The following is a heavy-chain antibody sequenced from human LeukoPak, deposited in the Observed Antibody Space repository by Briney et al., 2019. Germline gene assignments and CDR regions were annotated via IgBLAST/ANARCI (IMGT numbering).Heavy chain of an antibody. CDR1: GYTFNTYG. V-gene: IGHV1-3*01. D-gene: IGHD1-26*01. J-gene: IGHJ6*02. Sequence: ASVKVSCKASGYTFNTYGLHWVRQAPGQGLEWVGWINAGNGDTKYLQKFQDRVAITTDTSADTGFMELFRLRSEDTAVYYCARDDGAGGLDVWGQGTLVTVSS. CDR3: ARDDGAGGLDV. CDR2: INAGNGDT.